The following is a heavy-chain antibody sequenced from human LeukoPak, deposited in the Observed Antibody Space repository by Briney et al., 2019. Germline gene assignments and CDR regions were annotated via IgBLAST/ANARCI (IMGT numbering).Heavy chain of an antibody. CDR3: ARRENRIDAFDI. V-gene: IGHV3-74*01. D-gene: IGHD2/OR15-2a*01. J-gene: IGHJ3*02. CDR2: IKYDASST. CDR1: GFTFSSHW. Sequence: GGSLRLSCADSGFTFSSHWMHWVRQAPGKGLVWVSRIKYDASSTSYADSVKGRFTISRDNSKNTLYPQMNSLRAEDTAVYYCARRENRIDAFDIWGQGTMVTVSS.